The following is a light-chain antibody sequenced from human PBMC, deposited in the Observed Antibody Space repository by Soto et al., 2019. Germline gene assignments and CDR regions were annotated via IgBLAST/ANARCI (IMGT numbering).Light chain of an antibody. Sequence: DIQMTQSPSSLSASLGDRVTIICRASQSIGSSLIWYQQKPGTAPRVLIYGASSLLSGVPSRFSGSGSGTYFTLTITSLQPEDFATYFCQQSYHSPDTFGQGTRLNI. CDR3: QQSYHSPDT. V-gene: IGKV1-39*01. CDR2: GAS. J-gene: IGKJ2*01. CDR1: QSIGSS.